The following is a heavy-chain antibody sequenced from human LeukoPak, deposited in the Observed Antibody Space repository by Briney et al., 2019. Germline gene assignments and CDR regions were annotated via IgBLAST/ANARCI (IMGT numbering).Heavy chain of an antibody. V-gene: IGHV1-46*01. CDR1: GYSFTSHY. D-gene: IGHD6-13*01. CDR3: ARDLKPFWGGPEKYSSSWSLSYYYYYMDV. CDR2: INPSGSST. Sequence: GASVKVSCKASGYSFTSHYMHWVRQAPGQGLEWMGLINPSGSSTLYAQKFQGRVTMTSDMSTSTVYMELSSLSSEDTAVYYCARDLKPFWGGPEKYSSSWSLSYYYYYMDVWGKGTTVTVSS. J-gene: IGHJ6*03.